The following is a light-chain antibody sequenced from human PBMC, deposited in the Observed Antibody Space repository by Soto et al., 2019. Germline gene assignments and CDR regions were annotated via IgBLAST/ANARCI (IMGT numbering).Light chain of an antibody. CDR2: DVS. CDR3: ISYTDRQSYL. Sequence: QSALTQPRSVSGSPGQSVTISCAGTNSDVGGYNLVSWYQQHPAKAPKLIIYDVSDRPPGVSDRFSGSKSGITASLTISGLQTEDEADYYCISYTDRQSYLFGTGTKVTVL. CDR1: NSDVGGYNL. J-gene: IGLJ1*01. V-gene: IGLV2-11*01.